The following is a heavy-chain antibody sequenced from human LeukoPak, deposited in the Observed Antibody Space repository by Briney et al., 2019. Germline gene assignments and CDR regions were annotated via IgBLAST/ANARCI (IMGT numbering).Heavy chain of an antibody. V-gene: IGHV4-59*12. D-gene: IGHD2-21*02. CDR3: ARGHGGDLPPID. Sequence: PSETLSLTCTVSGASISSYYWSWIRQPPGKGLGWIGYIYNSGTTNSNTSLKSRVTISVDTAKNQFYLKLNAVSAADTAVYYCARGHGGDLPPIDWGRGQLAIVTS. CDR1: GASISSYY. J-gene: IGHJ4*02. CDR2: IYNSGTT.